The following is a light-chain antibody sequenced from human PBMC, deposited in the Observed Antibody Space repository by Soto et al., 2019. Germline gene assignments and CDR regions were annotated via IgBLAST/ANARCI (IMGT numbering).Light chain of an antibody. CDR3: QQYNNWPIT. V-gene: IGKV3-15*01. CDR1: QSVSSN. CDR2: GAS. Sequence: EIVMTQSPATLSVSPGERATLSCRASQSVSSNLAWYQQKPGQAPRLLIYGASTRATGIPARFSGSGSGTEFTLTISSLQSEDFAVSYCQQYNNWPITLGPGTKVDIK. J-gene: IGKJ3*01.